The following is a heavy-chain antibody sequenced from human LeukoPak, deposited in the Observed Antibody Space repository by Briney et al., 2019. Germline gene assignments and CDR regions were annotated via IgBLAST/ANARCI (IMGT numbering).Heavy chain of an antibody. D-gene: IGHD3-22*01. CDR3: ARAPLPSYYYDSSGYYPDY. CDR2: FDPEDGET. J-gene: IGHJ4*02. Sequence: ASVNVSCKVSGYTLTELSMHWVRQAPGKGLEWMGGFDPEDGETIYAQKFQGRVTITADKSTSTAYMELSSLRSEDTAVYYCARAPLPSYYYDSSGYYPDYWGQGTLVTVSS. CDR1: GYTLTELS. V-gene: IGHV1-24*01.